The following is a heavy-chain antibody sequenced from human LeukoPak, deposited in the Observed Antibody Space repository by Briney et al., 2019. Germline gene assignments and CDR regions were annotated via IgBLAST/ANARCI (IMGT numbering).Heavy chain of an antibody. CDR1: GYTFTSYD. CDR3: ALLAIAARPDSSFDY. J-gene: IGHJ4*02. V-gene: IGHV1-8*01. D-gene: IGHD6-6*01. CDR2: MNPNSGNT. Sequence: ASVKVSCKASGYTFTSYDINWGRQATGQGLEWMGWMNPNSGNTVDAQKFQGRVSMTRNTSIFTAYMELSSLRSEDTAVYYCALLAIAARPDSSFDYWGQGTLVTVSS.